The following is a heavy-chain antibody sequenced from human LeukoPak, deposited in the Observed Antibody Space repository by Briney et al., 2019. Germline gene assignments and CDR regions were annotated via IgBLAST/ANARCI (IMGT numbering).Heavy chain of an antibody. J-gene: IGHJ4*02. V-gene: IGHV1-69*13. CDR1: GGTFGSYA. Sequence: SVKVSCKASGGTFGSYAISWVRQAPGQGLEWMGGIIPIFGTANYAQKFQGRVTITADESTSTAYMELSSLRSEDTAVYYCARVNINNWHSCDYWGQGTLVTVSS. CDR2: IIPIFGTA. D-gene: IGHD1-1*01. CDR3: ARVNINNWHSCDY.